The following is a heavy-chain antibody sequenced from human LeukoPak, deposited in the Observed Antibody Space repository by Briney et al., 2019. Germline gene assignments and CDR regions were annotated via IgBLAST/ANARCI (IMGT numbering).Heavy chain of an antibody. CDR2: IYPGDSDT. CDR3: AGHRYDCSSTSCYAYYYYGMDV. D-gene: IGHD2-2*01. CDR1: GYSFTSYW. Sequence: GESLKISCKGSGYSFTSYWIGWVRQMPGKGLEWMGIIYPGDSDTRYSPSFQGQVTISADKSISTAYLQWSSLKASDTAMYYCAGHRYDCSSTSCYAYYYYGMDVWGQGATVTVSS. V-gene: IGHV5-51*01. J-gene: IGHJ6*02.